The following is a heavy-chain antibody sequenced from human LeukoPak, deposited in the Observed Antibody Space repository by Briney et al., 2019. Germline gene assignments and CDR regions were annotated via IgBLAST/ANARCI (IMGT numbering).Heavy chain of an antibody. CDR3: TPDPRITVAGTGYYYYYMDV. D-gene: IGHD6-19*01. J-gene: IGHJ6*03. CDR2: IIPIVETA. V-gene: IGHV1-69*05. Sequence: SVKVSCKASGGTFSNYALNWVRQAPGQGLEWMGGIIPIVETANYAQKFQGRVTISTDESTSTVFMELHSLRSEDTAVYYCTPDPRITVAGTGYYYYYMDVWGKGTTVTVSS. CDR1: GGTFSNYA.